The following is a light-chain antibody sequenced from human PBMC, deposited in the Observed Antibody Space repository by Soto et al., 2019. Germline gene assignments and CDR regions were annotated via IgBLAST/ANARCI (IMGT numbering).Light chain of an antibody. CDR3: HQYDSWT. CDR1: QSFNSIY. J-gene: IGKJ1*01. CDR2: GAS. V-gene: IGKV3-20*01. Sequence: EIVLRQSPGTLSLYPGERATLSCRASQSFNSIYLAWYQQKPGQAPRLLIYGASSRATGIPDRFSGSGSGTDFTLTISRLEPEDFAVYYCHQYDSWTFGQGTKV.